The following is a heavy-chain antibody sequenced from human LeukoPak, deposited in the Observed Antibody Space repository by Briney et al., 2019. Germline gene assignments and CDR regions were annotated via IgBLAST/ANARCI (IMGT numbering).Heavy chain of an antibody. Sequence: GASVKVSCKASGYTFTSYYMHWVRQAPGQGLEWMGIINPSGGSTSYAQKFQGRVTMTRDTSTSTVYMELISLSSEDTAVYYCARRGRERFSSGATDAVDIWGQGTMVTVSS. CDR3: ARRGRERFSSGATDAVDI. J-gene: IGHJ3*02. CDR2: INPSGGST. D-gene: IGHD6-19*01. V-gene: IGHV1-46*01. CDR1: GYTFTSYY.